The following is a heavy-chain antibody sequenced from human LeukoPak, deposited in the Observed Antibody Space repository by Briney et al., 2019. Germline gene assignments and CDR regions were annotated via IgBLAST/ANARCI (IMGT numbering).Heavy chain of an antibody. CDR3: ARGGGRNCSGGSCYQHNWFDP. J-gene: IGHJ5*02. D-gene: IGHD2-15*01. V-gene: IGHV4-34*01. CDR1: GGSFSGYY. Sequence: SETLSLTCAVYGGSFSGYYWSWIRQPPGKGLEWIGEINHSGSTNYNPSLKSRVTISVDTSKNQFSLKLNSVTAADTAVYYCARGGGRNCSGGSCYQHNWFDPWGQGTLVTVSS. CDR2: INHSGST.